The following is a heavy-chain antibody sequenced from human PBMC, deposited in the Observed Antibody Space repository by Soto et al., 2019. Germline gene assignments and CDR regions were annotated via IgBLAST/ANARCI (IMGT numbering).Heavy chain of an antibody. CDR2: IWHDGSDR. CDR3: AREGSLALAGCYRGLDY. V-gene: IGHV3-33*01. D-gene: IGHD3-16*02. CDR1: GFTFSNYA. Sequence: GGSLRLSCAASGFTFSNYAMHWVRQAPGKGLEWLAVIWHDGSDRYYADSVKGRFAISRDNSKNTLYLQVNSLRAEDTAVYSCAREGSLALAGCYRGLDYWGQGTLVTVSS. J-gene: IGHJ4*02.